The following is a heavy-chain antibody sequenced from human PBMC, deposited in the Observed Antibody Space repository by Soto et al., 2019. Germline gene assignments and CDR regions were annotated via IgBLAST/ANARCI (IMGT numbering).Heavy chain of an antibody. V-gene: IGHV3-23*01. D-gene: IGHD6-19*01. CDR1: GFIFSKYA. CDR2: IGSSGGST. CDR3: AKDSIAVALKYFDY. Sequence: EVQLLESGGGLVQPGGSLRLSCAASGFIFSKYAMSWVRQAPGKGLEWVSAIGSSGGSTYYIDSVKGRFTISRDNSKNTLYLQINSLRAEDTAVYYCAKDSIAVALKYFDYWGQGTLVTVSS. J-gene: IGHJ4*02.